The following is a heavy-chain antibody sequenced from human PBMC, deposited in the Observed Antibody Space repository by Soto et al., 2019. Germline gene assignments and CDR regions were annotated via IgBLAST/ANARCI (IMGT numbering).Heavy chain of an antibody. CDR3: ARHSYYYGSTYGCWLDP. J-gene: IGHJ5*02. D-gene: IGHD3-10*01. V-gene: IGHV4-59*05. CDR1: GVSFSSYY. CDR2: IYYSGST. Sequence: SETLSLTCTVSGVSFSSYYWSWIRQPPGKGLEWIGSIYYSGSTYYNPSLKSRVTISVDTSKNQFSLKLSSVTAADTAVYYCARHSYYYGSTYGCWLDPWGQGTLVTVSS.